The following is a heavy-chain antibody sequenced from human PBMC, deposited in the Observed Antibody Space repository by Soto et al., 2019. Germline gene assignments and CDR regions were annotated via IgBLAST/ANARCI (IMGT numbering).Heavy chain of an antibody. CDR3: AKDPRSRLYCSGGSCYPIYGMDV. J-gene: IGHJ6*02. Sequence: QVQLVESGGGVVQPGRSLRLSCAASGFTFSSYGMHWVRQAPGKGLEWVAVISYDGSNKYYADSVKGRFTISRDNSKNMLYLQMNSLRADDTAVYYCAKDPRSRLYCSGGSCYPIYGMDVWGQGTTVTVSS. D-gene: IGHD2-15*01. CDR1: GFTFSSYG. CDR2: ISYDGSNK. V-gene: IGHV3-30*18.